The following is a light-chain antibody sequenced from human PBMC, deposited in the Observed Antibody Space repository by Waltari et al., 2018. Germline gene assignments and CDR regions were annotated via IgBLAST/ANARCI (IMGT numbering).Light chain of an antibody. CDR1: QSVTSY. Sequence: ELVLTQSPATLSLSPGERATLSCRASQSVTSYLAWYQQKPGQAPRLLIYEASIRATGIPARFSGGGSGTDFTLTISSLEPEDFAVYYCQQRSSWPPYTFGQGTKLEIK. V-gene: IGKV3-11*01. CDR3: QQRSSWPPYT. J-gene: IGKJ2*01. CDR2: EAS.